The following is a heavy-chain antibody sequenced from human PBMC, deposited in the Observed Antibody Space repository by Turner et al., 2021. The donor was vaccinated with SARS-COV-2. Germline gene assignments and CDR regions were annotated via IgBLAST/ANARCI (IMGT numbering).Heavy chain of an antibody. CDR2: FDPEDGET. CDR3: ATGYQLRVNWFDP. CDR1: GYTLTELS. Sequence: QVQLVQSGAEVKKPGASVKVSCKISGYTLTELSMYWVRQAPGKGLEWMGGFDPEDGETIYAQNFQGRVTMTEDTSTDTAYMELSSLRSEDTAVYFCATGYQLRVNWFDPWGQATLVTVSS. V-gene: IGHV1-24*01. D-gene: IGHD2-2*01. J-gene: IGHJ5*02.